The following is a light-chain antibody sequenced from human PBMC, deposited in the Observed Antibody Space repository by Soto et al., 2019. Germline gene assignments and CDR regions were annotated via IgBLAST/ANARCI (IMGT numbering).Light chain of an antibody. Sequence: IPMTQSPSTLSASVGARVTITCRASQSVSGWLAWYQQKPGEAPKLLIYDASALPRGVPSRFSVSGSGTKLTLTIARLQPDDFATYYCQQYNSYSFGQGTKVDIK. V-gene: IGKV1-5*01. CDR1: QSVSGW. CDR2: DAS. CDR3: QQYNSYS. J-gene: IGKJ1*01.